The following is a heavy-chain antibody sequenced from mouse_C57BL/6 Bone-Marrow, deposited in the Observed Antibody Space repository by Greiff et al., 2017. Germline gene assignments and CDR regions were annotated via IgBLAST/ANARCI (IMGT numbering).Heavy chain of an antibody. V-gene: IGHV5-17*01. CDR2: ISSGSSTI. CDR3: ARRRITTVFDY. D-gene: IGHD1-1*01. CDR1: GFTFSDYG. Sequence: EVKLVESGGGLVKPGGSLKLSCAASGFTFSDYGMHWVRQAPEKGLEWVAYISSGSSTIYYADTVKGRFTISRDNAKNTLCLQMTSLRSEDTAMYYCARRRITTVFDYWGQGTTLTVSS. J-gene: IGHJ2*01.